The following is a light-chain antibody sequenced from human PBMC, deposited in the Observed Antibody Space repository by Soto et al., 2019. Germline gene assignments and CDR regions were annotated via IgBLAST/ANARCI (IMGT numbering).Light chain of an antibody. CDR3: QQYGSSPPLT. Sequence: EIFLTQSPATLSLTRWEIATLSWRASQSVSSYLAWYQQKPGQAPRLLIYGASSRATGIPDRFSGSGSGTDFTLTISRLEPEDFAVYYCQQYGSSPPLTFGGGTKVDIK. CDR2: GAS. V-gene: IGKV3-20*01. J-gene: IGKJ4*01. CDR1: QSVSSY.